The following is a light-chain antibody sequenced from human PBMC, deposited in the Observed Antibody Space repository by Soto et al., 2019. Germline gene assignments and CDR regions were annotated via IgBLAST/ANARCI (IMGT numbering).Light chain of an antibody. CDR3: NQYDSSTLP. J-gene: IGKJ4*01. V-gene: IGKV3-20*01. Sequence: EIVLTQSPGTLSLSPGEGATLSCRASQRVGRNYLAWYQQKPGQAPRLLIHTAAIRATGIPVRLSGSGSGTDFTLTISRLDPEDFALYYCNQYDSSTLPFGGGTKVDI. CDR1: QRVGRNY. CDR2: TAA.